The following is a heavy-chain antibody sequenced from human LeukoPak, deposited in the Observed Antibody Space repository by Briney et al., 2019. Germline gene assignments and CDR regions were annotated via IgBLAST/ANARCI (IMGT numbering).Heavy chain of an antibody. CDR3: AKGDIVVVPAANDY. J-gene: IGHJ4*02. CDR2: ISGSGDST. CDR1: EFTFNNYA. V-gene: IGHV3-23*01. Sequence: GGSLRLSCAASEFTFNNYAMTWVRQAPEKGLERVSGISGSGDSTYYADFVKGRFTISRDNSKNTAYLQMNSLRAEDTAVYYCAKGDIVVVPAANDYWGQGTLVTVSS. D-gene: IGHD2-2*01.